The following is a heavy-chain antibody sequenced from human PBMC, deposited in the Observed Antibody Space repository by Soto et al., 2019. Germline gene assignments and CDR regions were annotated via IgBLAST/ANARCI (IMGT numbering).Heavy chain of an antibody. D-gene: IGHD2-2*01. Sequence: QVQLVQSGSELKEPGASVTVSCKASGYTFTGYSINWVRQAPGQGLEWMGWIATNTGNPTYAQGFTGRFVFSLDTSVTTAYLQIYSLKAEDTAIYYCTRASRTALFDYWGQGTLVTASS. CDR1: GYTFTGYS. J-gene: IGHJ4*02. CDR3: TRASRTALFDY. V-gene: IGHV7-4-1*01. CDR2: IATNTGNP.